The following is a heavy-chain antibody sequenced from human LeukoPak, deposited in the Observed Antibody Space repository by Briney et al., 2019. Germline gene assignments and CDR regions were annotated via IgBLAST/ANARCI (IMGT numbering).Heavy chain of an antibody. D-gene: IGHD6-19*01. CDR3: ASGYSSGWYVY. Sequence: GGSLRLSCAASGFTFSTYGMHWVRQAPGKGLEWVAVIWHDGTNKYYADSVKGRFIISRDNSKNTLYLQMNSLRAEDTAVYYCASGYSSGWYVYWGQGTLVTVSS. CDR1: GFTFSTYG. J-gene: IGHJ4*02. CDR2: IWHDGTNK. V-gene: IGHV3-33*01.